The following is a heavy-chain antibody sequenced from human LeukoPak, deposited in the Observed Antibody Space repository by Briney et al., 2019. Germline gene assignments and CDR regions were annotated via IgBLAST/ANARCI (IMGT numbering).Heavy chain of an antibody. CDR3: ARGSAAFTRDDAFDI. V-gene: IGHV6-1*01. J-gene: IGHJ3*02. CDR1: GASVSSNSVV. Sequence: SQTLSLTCAISGASVSSNSVVWHWIRQSPSRGLEWLGRTYYRSKWYNDYEVSVKSRININPDTSKNQFSLQLNSVAPEDTAIYYCARGSAAFTRDDAFDIWGQGTLVTVSS. D-gene: IGHD3-16*01. CDR2: TYYRSKWYN.